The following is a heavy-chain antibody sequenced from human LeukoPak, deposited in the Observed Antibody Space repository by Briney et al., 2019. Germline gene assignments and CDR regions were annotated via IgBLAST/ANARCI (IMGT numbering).Heavy chain of an antibody. CDR1: GFTFNNYA. J-gene: IGHJ3*02. V-gene: IGHV3-30-3*02. Sequence: GGSLRLSCAASGFTFNNYAMHWVRQAPGKGLEWVAVKSYDGSNKYYADSVKGRFTISRDNSKNTLYLQMNSLRAEDTAVYYCAKEYQLLLAAFDIWGQGTMVTVSS. CDR2: KSYDGSNK. D-gene: IGHD2-2*01. CDR3: AKEYQLLLAAFDI.